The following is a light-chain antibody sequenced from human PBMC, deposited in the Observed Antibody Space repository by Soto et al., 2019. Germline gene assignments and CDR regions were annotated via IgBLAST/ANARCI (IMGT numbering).Light chain of an antibody. Sequence: IVLTQAPATLSLSPGERGTLSCRASQSVSNNYLAWYQQEPGQAPRLLIYGASNRATGIPDRFSGTGSGTDFTLTISRLEPEDFAVYYCHQYDSSPKTFGQGTKVDIK. CDR1: QSVSNNY. V-gene: IGKV3-20*01. CDR2: GAS. J-gene: IGKJ1*01. CDR3: HQYDSSPKT.